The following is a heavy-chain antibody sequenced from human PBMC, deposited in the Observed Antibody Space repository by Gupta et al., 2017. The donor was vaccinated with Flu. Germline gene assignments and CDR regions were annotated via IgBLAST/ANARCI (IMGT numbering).Heavy chain of an antibody. J-gene: IGHJ3*02. V-gene: IGHV3-33*03. CDR3: VKESDGLDT. Sequence: QVHLVESGGGVVQPGRSLRLSCAASGFDFSRYGMHWVRQGPGKGLEWVAIIWYDGSNEYYGDSVKGRFTISRDNSQNTLYLQMNSLRVEDTARYYCVKESDGLDTWGQGTVVSVSS. CDR2: IWYDGSNE. CDR1: GFDFSRYG.